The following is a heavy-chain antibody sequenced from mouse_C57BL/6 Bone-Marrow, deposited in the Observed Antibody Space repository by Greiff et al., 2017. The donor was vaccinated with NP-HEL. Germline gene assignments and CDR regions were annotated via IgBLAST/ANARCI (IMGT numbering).Heavy chain of an antibody. V-gene: IGHV1-26*01. CDR2: INPNNGGT. Sequence: EVQLQQSGPELVKPGASVKISCKASGYTFTDYYMNWVKQSHGKSLEWIGDINPNNGGTSYNQKFKGKATLTVDKSSSTAYMELRSLTSEDSAVYYCARTGSNWGAYYFDYWGQGTTLTVSS. J-gene: IGHJ2*01. CDR1: GYTFTDYY. CDR3: ARTGSNWGAYYFDY. D-gene: IGHD4-1*01.